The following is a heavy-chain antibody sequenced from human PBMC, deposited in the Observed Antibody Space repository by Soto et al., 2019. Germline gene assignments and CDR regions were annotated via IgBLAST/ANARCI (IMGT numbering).Heavy chain of an antibody. V-gene: IGHV3-23*01. Sequence: GGSRRRSWAASGFTFSSYAMSGVRQAPGKGLEWVSAISGSGGSTYYADSVKGRFTISRDNSKNTLYLQMNSPRAEDTAVYYCARDAIFGVVTDPGENYGMDVWGQGTTVTVSS. CDR2: ISGSGGST. D-gene: IGHD3-3*01. J-gene: IGHJ6*02. CDR1: GFTFSSYA. CDR3: ARDAIFGVVTDPGENYGMDV.